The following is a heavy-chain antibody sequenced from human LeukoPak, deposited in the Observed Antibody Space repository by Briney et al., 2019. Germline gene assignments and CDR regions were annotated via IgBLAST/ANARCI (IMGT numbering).Heavy chain of an antibody. D-gene: IGHD4-11*01. CDR2: IYYSGST. CDR1: GGSISSSSYY. J-gene: IGHJ4*02. CDR3: ARGIHDYLFDY. V-gene: IGHV4-39*07. Sequence: SETLSLTCTVSGGSISSSSYYWGWIRQPPGKGLGWIGSIYYSGSTYYNPSLKSRVTISVDTSKNQFSLKLSSVTAADTAVYYCARGIHDYLFDYWGQGTLVTVSS.